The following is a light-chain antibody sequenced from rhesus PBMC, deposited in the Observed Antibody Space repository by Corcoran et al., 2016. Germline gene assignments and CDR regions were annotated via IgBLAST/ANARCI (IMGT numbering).Light chain of an antibody. V-gene: IGKV1-19*01. CDR2: YTS. Sequence: DIQMTQSPSSLSASVGDKITITCHASQDISSWLAWYQQQPGKAPKPLIYYTSRLQSGVPSRFRARGSGTDYTLTISSLQPEDFAMYYCQQYDDLPYSFGQGTRVEIK. J-gene: IGKJ2*01. CDR3: QQYDDLPYS. CDR1: QDISSW.